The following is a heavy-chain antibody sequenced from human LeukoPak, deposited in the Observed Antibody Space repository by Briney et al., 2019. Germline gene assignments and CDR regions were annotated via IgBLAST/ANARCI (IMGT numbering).Heavy chain of an antibody. CDR3: ARVSSRYDYVWGTYRYIDS. Sequence: SQTLSLTCGVSGGSISSGGYSWSCIRQPPGQGLEWIGYIYHSGSTYYNPSLKSRVTISVDRSKNQFSLKLSSVTAADTAVYYCARVSSRYDYVWGTYRYIDSWGQGTLVTVSS. CDR1: GGSISSGGYS. V-gene: IGHV4-30-2*01. J-gene: IGHJ4*02. D-gene: IGHD3-16*02. CDR2: IYHSGST.